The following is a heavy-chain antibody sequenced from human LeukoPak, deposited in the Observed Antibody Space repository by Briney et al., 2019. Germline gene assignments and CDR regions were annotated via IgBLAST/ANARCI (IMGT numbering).Heavy chain of an antibody. Sequence: ASVKVSCKASGGTFSSYAISWVRQAPGQGLEWMGGISAYNGNTNYAQKLQGRVTMTTDTSTSTAYMELKSPRSDDTAVYYCARNVRGVIALRGVAYMDVWGKGTTVTISS. J-gene: IGHJ6*03. CDR2: ISAYNGNT. CDR1: GGTFSSYA. D-gene: IGHD3-10*01. CDR3: ARNVRGVIALRGVAYMDV. V-gene: IGHV1-18*01.